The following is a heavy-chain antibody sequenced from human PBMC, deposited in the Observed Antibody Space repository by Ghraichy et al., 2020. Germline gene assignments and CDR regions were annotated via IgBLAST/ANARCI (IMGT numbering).Heavy chain of an antibody. CDR3: AREHADIVVVVAATLLSSFDY. Sequence: GGSLRLSCAASGFTFSSYWMSWVRQAPGKGLEWVANIKQDGSEKYYVDSVKGRFTISRDNAKNSLYLQMNSLRAEDTAVYYCAREHADIVVVVAATLLSSFDYWGQGTLVTVSS. V-gene: IGHV3-7*03. D-gene: IGHD2-15*01. CDR2: IKQDGSEK. J-gene: IGHJ4*02. CDR1: GFTFSSYW.